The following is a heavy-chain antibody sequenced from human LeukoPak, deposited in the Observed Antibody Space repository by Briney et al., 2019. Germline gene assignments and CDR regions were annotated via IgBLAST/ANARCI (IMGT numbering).Heavy chain of an antibody. J-gene: IGHJ6*03. CDR3: ARTSYYYYYMDV. CDR1: GFTFDDYG. V-gene: IGHV3-20*04. CDR2: INWNDGST. Sequence: GGSLRLSCAASGFTFDDYGMSWVRQAPGKGLEWVSGINWNDGSTGYADSVKGRFTISRDNAKNSLYLQMNSLRAEDTALYYCARTSYYYYYMDVWGKGTTVIVSS.